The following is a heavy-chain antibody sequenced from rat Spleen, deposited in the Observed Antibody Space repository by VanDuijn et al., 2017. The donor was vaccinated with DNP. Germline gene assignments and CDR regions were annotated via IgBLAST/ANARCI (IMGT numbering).Heavy chain of an antibody. CDR2: INTSGSRT. V-gene: IGHV5-25*01. CDR1: GFTFSNFY. CDR3: ARESAY. Sequence: EVYLVESGGGLVQPGRSLKLSCTASGFTFSNFYMAWVRQTPKMGLEWVATINTSGSRTYYPDSVKGRFTVSRDNAKSTLYLKMDSLRSEDTATYYCARESAYWGQGTLVTVSS. J-gene: IGHJ3*01.